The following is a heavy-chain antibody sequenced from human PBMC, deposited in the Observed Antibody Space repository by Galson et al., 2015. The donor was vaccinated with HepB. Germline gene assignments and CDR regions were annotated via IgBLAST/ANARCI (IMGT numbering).Heavy chain of an antibody. CDR1: GYTCTSYA. J-gene: IGHJ6*02. V-gene: IGHV7-4-1*02. Sequence: SVKVSCKASGYTCTSYALNWVRQAPGQGLEWMGWINTNTGNPGYAQGFTGRFVFSLDTSVSTAHLRISSLKAEDTAVYYCASTSTVADGLGMDVWGQGTAVTVSS. CDR2: INTNTGNP. D-gene: IGHD4-11*01. CDR3: ASTSTVADGLGMDV.